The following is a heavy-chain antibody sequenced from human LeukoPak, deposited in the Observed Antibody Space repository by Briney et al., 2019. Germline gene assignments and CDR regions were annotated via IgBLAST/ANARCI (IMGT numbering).Heavy chain of an antibody. J-gene: IGHJ4*02. D-gene: IGHD2-15*01. CDR1: GFTFSSYW. Sequence: PGGSLRLSCAASGFTFSSYWMSWVRQAPGKGLEWVSAISGSGGSTYYADSVKGRFTISRDNSKNTLYLQMNSLRAEDTAVYYCAKVPYIVVVVAATDYWGQGTLVTVSS. CDR3: AKVPYIVVVVAATDY. V-gene: IGHV3-23*01. CDR2: ISGSGGST.